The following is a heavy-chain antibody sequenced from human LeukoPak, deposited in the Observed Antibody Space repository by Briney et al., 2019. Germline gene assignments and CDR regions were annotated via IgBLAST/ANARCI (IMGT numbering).Heavy chain of an antibody. Sequence: QPSDTLSLTCAVYGVSFSGYYWSWIRQPPGKGLEWIGEINHSGSTNYNPSLKSRVTISVDTSKNQFSLKLSSVTAADTAVYYCARVGPFKKITGITDDYWGQGTLVTVSS. CDR1: GVSFSGYY. J-gene: IGHJ4*02. CDR2: INHSGST. CDR3: ARVGPFKKITGITDDY. D-gene: IGHD1/OR15-1a*01. V-gene: IGHV4-34*01.